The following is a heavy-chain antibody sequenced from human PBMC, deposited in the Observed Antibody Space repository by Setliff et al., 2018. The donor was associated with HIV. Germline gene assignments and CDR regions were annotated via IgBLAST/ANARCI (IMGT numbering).Heavy chain of an antibody. CDR3: ARASGAKYYYGMDV. D-gene: IGHD1-26*01. V-gene: IGHV4-34*10. Sequence: PSETLSLTCGVYGGSFSGYYWTWIRQPPGKGLEWMGDIFHTGSSTYNPSLKSRVSLSVDTSRNGFSLNLNSVTAADTAVYFCARASGAKYYYGMDVWGQGTTVTVSS. CDR1: GGSFSGYY. CDR2: IFHTGSS. J-gene: IGHJ6*02.